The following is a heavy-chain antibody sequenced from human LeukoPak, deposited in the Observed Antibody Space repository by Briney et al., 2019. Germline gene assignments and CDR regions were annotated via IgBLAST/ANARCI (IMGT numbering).Heavy chain of an antibody. D-gene: IGHD3-22*01. Sequence: GRSLRLSCAASGFTFSSYAMHWVRQAPGKGLEWVAVIWYDGSNKYYADSVKGRFTISRDNSKNTLYLQMNSLRAEDTAVYYCARERAHDSSGYYQMYYYYGMDVWGQGTTVTVSS. V-gene: IGHV3-33*08. CDR3: ARERAHDSSGYYQMYYYYGMDV. J-gene: IGHJ6*02. CDR2: IWYDGSNK. CDR1: GFTFSSYA.